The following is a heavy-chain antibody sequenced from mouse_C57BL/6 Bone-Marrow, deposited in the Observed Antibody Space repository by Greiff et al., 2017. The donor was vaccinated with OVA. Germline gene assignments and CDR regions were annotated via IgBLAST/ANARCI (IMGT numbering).Heavy chain of an antibody. V-gene: IGHV3-6*01. CDR2: ISYDGSN. Sequence: EESGPGLVKPSQSLSLTCSVTGYSITSGYYWNWIRQFPGNKLEWMGYISYDGSNNYNPSLKNRISITRDTSKNQFFLKLNSVTTEDTATYYCARELGLYAMDYWGQGTSVTVSS. J-gene: IGHJ4*01. D-gene: IGHD4-1*01. CDR3: ARELGLYAMDY. CDR1: GYSITSGYY.